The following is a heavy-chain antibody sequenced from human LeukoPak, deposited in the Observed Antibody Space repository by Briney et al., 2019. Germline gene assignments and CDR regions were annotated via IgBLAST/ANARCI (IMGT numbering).Heavy chain of an antibody. V-gene: IGHV1-2*06. J-gene: IGHJ6*03. Sequence: ASVKVSCKASGYTFTGYYMHWVRQAPGQGLEWMGRINPNSGGTNYAQKFQGRVTMTRNTSISTAYMELSSLRSEDTAVYYCARGVVVVVAASTHYYYYMDVWGKGTTVTVSS. CDR1: GYTFTGYY. D-gene: IGHD2-15*01. CDR2: INPNSGGT. CDR3: ARGVVVVVAASTHYYYYMDV.